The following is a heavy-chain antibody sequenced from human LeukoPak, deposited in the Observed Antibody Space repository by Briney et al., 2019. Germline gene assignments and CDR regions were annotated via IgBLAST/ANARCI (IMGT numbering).Heavy chain of an antibody. CDR3: ARARNPSSITIFGVVIIPNWFDP. J-gene: IGHJ5*02. D-gene: IGHD3-3*01. Sequence: SETLSLTCTVSGGSISSGDYYWSWIRQPPGKGLEWIGYTYYSGSTYYNPSLKSRVTISVDTSKNQFSLKLSSVTAADTAVYYCARARNPSSITIFGVVIIPNWFDPWGQGTLVTVSS. CDR2: TYYSGST. CDR1: GGSISSGDYY. V-gene: IGHV4-30-4*01.